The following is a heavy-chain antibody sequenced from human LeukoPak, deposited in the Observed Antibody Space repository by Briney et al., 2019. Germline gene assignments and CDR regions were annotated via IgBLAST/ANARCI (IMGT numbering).Heavy chain of an antibody. D-gene: IGHD5-18*01. Sequence: PSQTLSLTCTVSGGSISSGGCYRSWIRQHPGKGLEWIGYIYYSGSTYYNPSLKSRVTISVDTSKNQFSLKLSSVTAADTAVYYCARVGYSYGYVDYWGQGTLVTVSS. V-gene: IGHV4-31*03. CDR3: ARVGYSYGYVDY. CDR1: GGSISSGGCY. CDR2: IYYSGST. J-gene: IGHJ4*02.